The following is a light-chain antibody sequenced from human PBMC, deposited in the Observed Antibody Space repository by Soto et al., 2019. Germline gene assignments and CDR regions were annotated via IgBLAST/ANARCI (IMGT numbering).Light chain of an antibody. J-gene: IGLJ2*01. CDR2: GTN. V-gene: IGLV1-44*01. CDR1: SSNIGSNT. CDR3: AAWDDSLKGPV. Sequence: QSVLTQPPSASGTPGQRVTNACSGSSSNIGSNTVNWYQQLPGTAPKLLIYGTNQRPSGVPDRFSGAKSGTSASLAISGLQSEDEADYYCAAWDDSLKGPVFGGGTKLTVL.